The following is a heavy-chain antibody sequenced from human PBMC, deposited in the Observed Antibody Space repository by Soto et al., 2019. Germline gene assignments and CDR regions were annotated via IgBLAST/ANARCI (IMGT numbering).Heavy chain of an antibody. D-gene: IGHD1-26*01. J-gene: IGHJ4*02. CDR3: AGDMSRADDY. CDR1: GYTFTSYY. Sequence: ASVKVSCKASGYTFTSYYMHWVRQAPGQGLEWMGIINPSGGSTSYAQKLQGRVTMTRDTSTSTVYMELSSLRSEDTAQYYCAGDMSRADDYGGQGTLVTVSS. CDR2: INPSGGST. V-gene: IGHV1-46*01.